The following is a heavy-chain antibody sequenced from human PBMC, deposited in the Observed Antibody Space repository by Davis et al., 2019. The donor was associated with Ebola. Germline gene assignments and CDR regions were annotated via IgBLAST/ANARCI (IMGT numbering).Heavy chain of an antibody. CDR3: ARGSYGDYYDYGMDV. J-gene: IGHJ6*02. CDR1: GYTFTGYY. Sequence: AASVKVSCKASGYTFTGYYMHWVRQAPGQGLEWMGWINPNSGGTNYAQKFQGWVTMTRDTSISTAYMELSRLRSDDTAVYYCARGSYGDYYDYGMDVWGQGTTVTVSS. D-gene: IGHD4/OR15-4a*01. CDR2: INPNSGGT. V-gene: IGHV1-2*04.